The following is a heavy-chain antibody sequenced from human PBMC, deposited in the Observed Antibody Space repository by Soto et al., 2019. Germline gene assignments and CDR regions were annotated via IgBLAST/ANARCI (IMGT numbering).Heavy chain of an antibody. J-gene: IGHJ6*02. Sequence: EVQLLESGGGLVQPGGSLRLSCAASGFTFSSYVMNWVRQAPGKGLEWVAAISGSGGSTYYGDSVEGRFTVSRDNPKNTQYLQRSSLRAEDTAVYYCARGPRAPPPHDYGMDVWGQGTTVTVSS. CDR3: ARGPRAPPPHDYGMDV. V-gene: IGHV3-23*01. CDR1: GFTFSSYV. CDR2: ISGSGGST.